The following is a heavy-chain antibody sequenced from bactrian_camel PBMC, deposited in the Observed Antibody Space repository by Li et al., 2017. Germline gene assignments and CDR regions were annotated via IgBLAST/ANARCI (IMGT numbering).Heavy chain of an antibody. Sequence: HVQLVESGGGSVRPGGSLRLSCVASISRYHFSNCGMGWYRQAPGKECELISRISLDGSTFYEDSVKRRFTISKDAAKGTLYLQMSGLEPEDTAMYYCVVVGERVSATQALGLMNRGRSMYSGQGTQVTVS. D-gene: IGHD3*01. CDR2: ISLDGST. J-gene: IGHJ4*01. CDR1: RYHFSNCG. V-gene: IGHV3S53*01.